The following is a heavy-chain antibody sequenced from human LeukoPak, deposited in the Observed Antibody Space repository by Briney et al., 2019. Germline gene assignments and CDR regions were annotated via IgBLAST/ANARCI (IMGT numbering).Heavy chain of an antibody. CDR2: IKQDGSEK. V-gene: IGHV3-7*01. Sequence: GGSLRLSCAASGFTFSNYGMNWVRQAPGKGLEWVANIKQDGSEKYYVDSVKGRFTISRDNAKNSLYLQMNSLRAEDTAVYYCAREASSSWYYYYYYMDVWGKGTTVTVSS. D-gene: IGHD6-13*01. CDR1: GFTFSNYG. CDR3: AREASSSWYYYYYYMDV. J-gene: IGHJ6*03.